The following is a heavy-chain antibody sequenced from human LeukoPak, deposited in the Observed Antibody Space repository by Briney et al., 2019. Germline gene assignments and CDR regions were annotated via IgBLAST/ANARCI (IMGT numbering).Heavy chain of an antibody. CDR1: GGTFSSYA. CDR2: IIPIFGTA. Sequence: GSSVKVSCKASGGTFSSYAISWVRQAPGQGLEWMGGIIPIFGTANYAQKFQGRVTITADKSTSTAYMELSSLRSEDTAVYYCARDGYCSGGSCYSALGYWGQGTLVTVSS. CDR3: ARDGYCSGGSCYSALGY. D-gene: IGHD2-15*01. V-gene: IGHV1-69*06. J-gene: IGHJ4*02.